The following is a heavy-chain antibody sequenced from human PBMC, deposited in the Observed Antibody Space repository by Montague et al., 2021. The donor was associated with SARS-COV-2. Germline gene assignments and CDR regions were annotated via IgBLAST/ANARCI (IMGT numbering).Heavy chain of an antibody. J-gene: IGHJ3*02. Sequence: TLSLTCTVSGASISSGGYYWSWIRQHPGKGLEWIGYMYYSGSTYYNPSLKSRVTISVDTSKNQFSLELSSVTAADTAVYYCATITPWGGPESEPWYYNSSGDTRGDFDIWGQGTMVTVSS. D-gene: IGHD3-22*01. V-gene: IGHV4-31*03. CDR3: ATITPWGGPESEPWYYNSSGDTRGDFDI. CDR2: MYYSGST. CDR1: GASISSGGYY.